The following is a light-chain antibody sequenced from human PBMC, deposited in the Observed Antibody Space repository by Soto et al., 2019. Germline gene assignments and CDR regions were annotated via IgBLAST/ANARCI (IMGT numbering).Light chain of an antibody. V-gene: IGKV3D-15*01. CDR3: QQYNNWGLS. CDR2: DSS. J-gene: IGKJ4*01. Sequence: IVLTQSPGTLSVSPGERATLSCRASQNVGTNLAWYQQKPGQAPRLLIYDSSTRAAGIPATFSGSGSGTEFTLSISSLQSVDSAMYYCQQYNNWGLSFGGGTKVEIK. CDR1: QNVGTN.